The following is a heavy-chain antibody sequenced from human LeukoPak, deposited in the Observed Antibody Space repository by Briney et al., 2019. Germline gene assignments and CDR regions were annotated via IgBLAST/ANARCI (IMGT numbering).Heavy chain of an antibody. J-gene: IGHJ4*02. CDR3: ARNPSSSWYFDY. CDR2: IYHSGST. CDR1: GGSFSTYY. D-gene: IGHD6-13*01. Sequence: SETLSLTCTVSGGSFSTYYWGWIRQPPGKGLEWIGSIYHSGSTYYNPSLKSRVTISVDTSKNQFSLKLSSVTAADTAVYYCARNPSSSWYFDYWGQGTLVTVSS. V-gene: IGHV4-38-2*02.